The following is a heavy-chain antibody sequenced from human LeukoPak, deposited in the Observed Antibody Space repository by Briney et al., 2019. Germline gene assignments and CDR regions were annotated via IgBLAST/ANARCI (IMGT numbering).Heavy chain of an antibody. J-gene: IGHJ4*02. CDR1: GYTFTSYD. V-gene: IGHV1-8*01. CDR2: MNPNSGNT. Sequence: ASVKVSCKASGYTFTSYDINWVRQATGQGLEWMGWMNPNSGNTGYAQKFQGRVTMTRSTSISTAYMELSSLRSEDTAVYYCARGPVRGGYDYFDYWGQGTLVTVSS. CDR3: ARGPVRGGYDYFDY. D-gene: IGHD5-12*01.